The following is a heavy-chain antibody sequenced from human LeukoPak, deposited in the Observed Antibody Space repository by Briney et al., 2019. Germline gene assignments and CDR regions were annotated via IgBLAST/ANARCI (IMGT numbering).Heavy chain of an antibody. J-gene: IGHJ6*02. Sequence: GGSLRLSCAASGFSVSSNYMSWVRQAPGKGLEWVAVLYRGGDTYYADSVKGRFTISRDNAKNSLYLQMNSLRAEDTAVYYCARETYYDSSGYTMDVWGQGTTVTVSS. CDR1: GFSVSSNY. CDR2: LYRGGDT. CDR3: ARETYYDSSGYTMDV. V-gene: IGHV3-66*01. D-gene: IGHD3-22*01.